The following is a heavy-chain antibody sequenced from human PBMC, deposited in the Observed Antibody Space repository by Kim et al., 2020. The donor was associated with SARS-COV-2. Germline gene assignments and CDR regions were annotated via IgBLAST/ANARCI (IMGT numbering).Heavy chain of an antibody. CDR3: ARWHGCSSTSCLYFDY. Sequence: LKSRVTIAVDTYKNQCSLKLSSVTAADTAVYYCARWHGCSSTSCLYFDYWGQGTLVTVSS. D-gene: IGHD2-2*01. V-gene: IGHV4-59*01. J-gene: IGHJ4*02.